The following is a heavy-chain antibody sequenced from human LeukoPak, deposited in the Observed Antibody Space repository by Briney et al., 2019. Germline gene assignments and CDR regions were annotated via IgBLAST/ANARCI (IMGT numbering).Heavy chain of an antibody. J-gene: IGHJ6*03. V-gene: IGHV3-21*01. Sequence: PGGSLRLSCAASGFTFSSYSMNWVRQDPGKGLEWVSSISSSSSYIYYADSVKGRFTISRDNAKNSLYLQMNSLRAEDTAVYYCARDPGGSGSYYSLYYYYYMDVWGKGTTVTVSS. CDR2: ISSSSSYI. CDR3: ARDPGGSGSYYSLYYYYYMDV. D-gene: IGHD3-10*01. CDR1: GFTFSSYS.